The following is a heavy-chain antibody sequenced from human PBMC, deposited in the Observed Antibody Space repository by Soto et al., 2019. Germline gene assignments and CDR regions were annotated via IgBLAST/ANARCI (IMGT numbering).Heavy chain of an antibody. Sequence: GESLKISCKGSGYSFTSYWIGWVRQMPGKGLELMGIIYPGDSDTRYSPSFQGQVTISADKSISTAYLQWSSLKASDTAMHYCARTAASGKYYSGMYVWGQGTTVTVSS. D-gene: IGHD6-13*01. CDR3: ARTAASGKYYSGMYV. CDR1: GYSFTSYW. CDR2: IYPGDSDT. J-gene: IGHJ6*02. V-gene: IGHV5-51*01.